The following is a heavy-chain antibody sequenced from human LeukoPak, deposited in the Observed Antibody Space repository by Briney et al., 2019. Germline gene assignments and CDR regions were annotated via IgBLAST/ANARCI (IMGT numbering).Heavy chain of an antibody. CDR2: INQDGSEK. CDR1: GFTFSSYW. CDR3: ARVTSGSYDY. V-gene: IGHV3-7*03. Sequence: GSLRLSCAASGFTFSSYWMSWVRQAPGKGLEWVAIINQDGSEKSYVDSVKGRFTISRDNARNSLYLQMNSLRAEDTAVYYCARVTSGSYDYWGQGTLVTVSS. D-gene: IGHD1-26*01. J-gene: IGHJ4*02.